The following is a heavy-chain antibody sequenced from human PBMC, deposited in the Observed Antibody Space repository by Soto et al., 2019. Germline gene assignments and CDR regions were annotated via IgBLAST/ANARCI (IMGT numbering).Heavy chain of an antibody. CDR3: ARVHRDILTGYYVDY. J-gene: IGHJ4*02. V-gene: IGHV3-72*01. CDR1: GFTFSDHY. CDR2: TRNEANSYTT. Sequence: EVQLVESGGGLVQPGGSLRLSCAASGFTFSDHYMDWVRQAPGKGLEWVGRTRNEANSYTTEYAASVKGRFTISRDHSKNSLYLQMNSLKTEDTAVYYCARVHRDILTGYYVDYWGQGTLVTVSS. D-gene: IGHD3-9*01.